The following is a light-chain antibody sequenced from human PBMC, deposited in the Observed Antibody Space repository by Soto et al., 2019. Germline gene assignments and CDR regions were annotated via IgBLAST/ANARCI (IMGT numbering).Light chain of an antibody. J-gene: IGKJ1*01. Sequence: IVLTQSPATLSLSPGERATLSCMASQSVSSYLAWYQQKPGQAPRLLIYDASNRATGIPARFSGSGSGTDFTLTINSLEPEDFAVYYCQQRSNWPPWTFGQGTKVDIK. CDR3: QQRSNWPPWT. CDR1: QSVSSY. V-gene: IGKV3-11*01. CDR2: DAS.